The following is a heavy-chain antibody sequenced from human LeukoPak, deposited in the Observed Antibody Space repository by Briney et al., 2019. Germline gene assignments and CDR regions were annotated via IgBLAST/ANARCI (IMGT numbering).Heavy chain of an antibody. CDR1: GFTFGDYT. CDR2: ISSKAYGGTT. V-gene: IGHV3-49*04. J-gene: IGHJ3*02. CDR3: TRDYGDYVERGNSFDI. D-gene: IGHD4-17*01. Sequence: GGTLSLSCTASGFTFGDYTLSWVGQAPGKGREGGGFISSKAYGGTTEYAATVKGRFTISRDNSKSIVKLQMNTLKTEDTAAYYCTRDYGDYVERGNSFDIWGQGTMVTVSS.